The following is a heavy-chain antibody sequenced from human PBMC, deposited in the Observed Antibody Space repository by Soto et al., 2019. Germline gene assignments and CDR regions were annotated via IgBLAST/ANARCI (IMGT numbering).Heavy chain of an antibody. J-gene: IGHJ5*01. CDR2: IDGDGGDT. V-gene: IGHV3-23*01. CDR1: GITFNHNA. Sequence: EVQLLESGGGLIQLGGSLRVACVVSGITFNHNAMIWVRQAPGKGLEWVSAIDGDGGDTFYAYFMKGRFTMSRDNSKNTVYLHMRSLTVEDMDLYYFARGRLAVGSDWFDSSGPGTLFPVSS. D-gene: IGHD1-26*01. CDR3: ARGRLAVGSDWFDS.